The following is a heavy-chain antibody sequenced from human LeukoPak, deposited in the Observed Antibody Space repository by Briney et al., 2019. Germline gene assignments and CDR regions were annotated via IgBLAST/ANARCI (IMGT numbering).Heavy chain of an antibody. CDR3: ARWSRLGELSSDF. CDR1: GFTFDDFA. V-gene: IGHV3-48*03. CDR2: ISSSGSII. J-gene: IGHJ4*02. D-gene: IGHD3-16*02. Sequence: GGSLRLSCAASGFTFDDFAMSWVRQAPGKGLEWVSYISSSGSIIYYADSVKGRFTISRDNAKNSLYLQMSSLRAEDTSVYYCARWSRLGELSSDFWGQGTLVSVSS.